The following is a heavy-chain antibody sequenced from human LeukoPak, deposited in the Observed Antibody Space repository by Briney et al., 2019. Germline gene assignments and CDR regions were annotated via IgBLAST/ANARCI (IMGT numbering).Heavy chain of an antibody. CDR1: GGSVSSGSYY. D-gene: IGHD3-22*01. CDR2: IYYSGST. J-gene: IGHJ4*02. Sequence: SETLSLTCTVSGGSVSSGSYYWSWIRQPPGKGLEWIGYIYYSGSTNYNPSLKSRVTISVDTSKNQFSLKLSSVTAADTAVYYCARGISGYYVNYWGQGTLVTVSS. V-gene: IGHV4-61*01. CDR3: ARGISGYYVNY.